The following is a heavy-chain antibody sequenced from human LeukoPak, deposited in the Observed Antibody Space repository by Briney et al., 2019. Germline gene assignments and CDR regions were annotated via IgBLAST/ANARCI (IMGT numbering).Heavy chain of an antibody. CDR2: ISSSSSTI. V-gene: IGHV3-48*04. D-gene: IGHD6-13*01. Sequence: EWVSYISSSSSTIYYADSVKGRFTISRDNAKNSLYLQMNSLRAEDTAVYYCASFIAAAGNYWGQGTLVTVSS. J-gene: IGHJ4*02. CDR3: ASFIAAAGNY.